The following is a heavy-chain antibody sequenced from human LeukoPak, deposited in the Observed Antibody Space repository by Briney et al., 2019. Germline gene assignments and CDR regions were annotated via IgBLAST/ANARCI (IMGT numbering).Heavy chain of an antibody. CDR3: ARDSRYCSGGNCHLRFDY. Sequence: SETLSLTCTVSGGSISSYYWSWIRQPAGKGLQWIGRMYTSGSTNYNPSLKSRVTMSVDTSKNQFSLRLSSVTAADTAVYYCARDSRYCSGGNCHLRFDYWGQGILVTVSS. J-gene: IGHJ4*02. CDR2: MYTSGST. CDR1: GGSISSYY. D-gene: IGHD2-15*01. V-gene: IGHV4-4*07.